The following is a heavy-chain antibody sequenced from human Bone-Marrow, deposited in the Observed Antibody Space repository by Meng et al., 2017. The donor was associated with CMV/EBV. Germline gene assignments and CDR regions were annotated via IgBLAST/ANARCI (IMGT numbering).Heavy chain of an antibody. CDR1: GFTFSSYS. CDR3: ARVGLRQLVLSHFDY. J-gene: IGHJ4*02. Sequence: GESLKISCAASGFTFSSYSMNWVRQAPGKGLEWVSSISSSSSYIYYADSVKGRFTISRDNAKNSLYLQMNSLRAEDTAVYYCARVGLRQLVLSHFDYWGQGPLVPVYS. D-gene: IGHD6-6*01. V-gene: IGHV3-21*01. CDR2: ISSSSSYI.